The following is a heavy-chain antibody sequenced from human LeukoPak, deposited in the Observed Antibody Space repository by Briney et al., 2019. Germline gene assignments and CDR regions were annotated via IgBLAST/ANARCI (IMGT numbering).Heavy chain of an antibody. Sequence: GGSLRLSCAASGFTFSDYTMHWVRQAPGKGLEWVSSMRGSGLYTYYADSVKGRFTISRDNARNSLYLQMSSLTAEDTAEYYCARATSIGYWGQGTLVTVSS. CDR2: MRGSGLYT. J-gene: IGHJ4*02. CDR3: ARATSIGY. V-gene: IGHV3-21*01. CDR1: GFTFSDYT.